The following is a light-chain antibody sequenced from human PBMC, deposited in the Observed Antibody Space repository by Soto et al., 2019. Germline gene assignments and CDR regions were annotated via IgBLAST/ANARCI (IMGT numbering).Light chain of an antibody. CDR2: EVS. J-gene: IGLJ1*01. V-gene: IGLV2-14*01. CDR1: SIDVGGYNY. Sequence: QSVLTHPASVSWSPGQSITISCTGTSIDVGGYNYVSWYQLHPGKAPKLMVYEVSNRPSGVSNRFSGSKSGNTASLTISGLQAEDEADYYCSSYTSSTAYVFGTGTKVTVL. CDR3: SSYTSSTAYV.